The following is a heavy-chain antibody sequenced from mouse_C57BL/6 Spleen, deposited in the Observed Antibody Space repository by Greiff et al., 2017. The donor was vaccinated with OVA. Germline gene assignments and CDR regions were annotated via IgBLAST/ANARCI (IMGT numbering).Heavy chain of an antibody. CDR3: ASPGRYAMDD. Sequence: VQLQQSGAELARPGASVKLSCKASGYTFTSYGISWVKQRPGQGLEWIGEIYPRGGNTYYNEKFKGKATLTEAKSSSPAYIELRSLTSEDSAVYFCASPGRYAMDDWGQGTSVTVSS. D-gene: IGHD3-3*01. CDR1: GYTFTSYG. J-gene: IGHJ4*01. V-gene: IGHV1-81*01. CDR2: IYPRGGNT.